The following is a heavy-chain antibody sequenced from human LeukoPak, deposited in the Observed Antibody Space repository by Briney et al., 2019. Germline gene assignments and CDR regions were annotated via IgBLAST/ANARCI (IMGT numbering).Heavy chain of an antibody. CDR3: ARHNYDFDFDY. J-gene: IGHJ4*02. CDR2: IRSNTGGT. D-gene: IGHD4-11*01. CDR1: GYTFTDLY. Sequence: ASVKVSCKASGYTFTDLYIHWVRQAPGQGLEWMGFIRSNTGGTSYAQKFQGRVTMTRDTSISTAYMELSGLTSDDTAVYSCARHNYDFDFDYWGQGTLVTVSS. V-gene: IGHV1-2*02.